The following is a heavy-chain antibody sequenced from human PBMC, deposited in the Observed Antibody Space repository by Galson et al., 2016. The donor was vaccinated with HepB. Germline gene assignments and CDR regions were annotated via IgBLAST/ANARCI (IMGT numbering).Heavy chain of an antibody. CDR3: ARPLPNVGYGMDV. CDR1: GFTVSTNY. V-gene: IGHV3-53*04. D-gene: IGHD2-15*01. J-gene: IGHJ6*02. Sequence: SLRLSCAASGFTVSTNYMSWVRQAPGKGLEWVSVIYGGGSTTYADSVKGRFTISRHNSKNTLYLQMNSLRTEDTAVYYCARPLPNVGYGMDVWGQGTTFTVSS. CDR2: IYGGGST.